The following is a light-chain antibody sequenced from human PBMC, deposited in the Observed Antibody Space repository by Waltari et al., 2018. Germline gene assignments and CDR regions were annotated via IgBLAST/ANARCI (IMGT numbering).Light chain of an antibody. J-gene: IGLJ2*01. CDR1: KLGNKY. CDR3: QAWDSITVV. Sequence: SYELTQPPSVSVSPGQTASITCSGDKLGNKYACWYQQKPGQSPVLVIYQDNRRPSGIPERFSGSNSGNTANLTISGTQAMDEADYFCQAWDSITVVVGGGTKLTVL. V-gene: IGLV3-1*01. CDR2: QDN.